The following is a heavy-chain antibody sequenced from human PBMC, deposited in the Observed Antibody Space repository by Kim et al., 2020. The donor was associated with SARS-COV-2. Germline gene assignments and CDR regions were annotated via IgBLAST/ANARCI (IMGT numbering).Heavy chain of an antibody. V-gene: IGHV3-9*01. D-gene: IGHD2-2*02. CDR1: GFTFGDYA. CDR2: ISWNSGII. CDR3: AKDQEYQLLYGGYDY. Sequence: GGSLRLSCAASGFTFGDYAMHWVRQAPGKGLEWVSGISWNSGIIGYAASVKGRFTISRDNAKNSLYLQMNSLRAEDTALYYCAKDQEYQLLYGGYDYWGQGTLVTVSS. J-gene: IGHJ4*02.